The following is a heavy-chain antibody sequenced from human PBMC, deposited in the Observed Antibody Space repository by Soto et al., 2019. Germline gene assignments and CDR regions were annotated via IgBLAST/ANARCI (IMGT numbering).Heavy chain of an antibody. CDR2: INTLSTAI. J-gene: IGHJ4*02. V-gene: IGHV3-11*01. D-gene: IGHD6-19*01. Sequence: GGSLRLSCEGSGFTFNDYYMSWIGQAPGKGLEWVAYINTLSTAIYYADSVKGRFTISRDNAKNSLYLQMNGLRAEDTATYYCARRLQWQLRPLDSWGRGTLVTVSS. CDR3: ARRLQWQLRPLDS. CDR1: GFTFNDYY.